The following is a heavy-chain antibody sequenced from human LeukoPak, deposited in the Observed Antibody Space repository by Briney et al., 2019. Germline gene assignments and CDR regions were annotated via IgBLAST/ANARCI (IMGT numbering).Heavy chain of an antibody. Sequence: GASVKVSCKASGGTFSSYAISWVRQAPGQGLEWMGGIIPIFGTANYAQKFQGRVTITADESTSTAYMELSSLRSEDTAVYYCARGPDYYGSGSYYPYYYYYGMDVWGQGTTVTVSS. CDR2: IIPIFGTA. V-gene: IGHV1-69*01. CDR3: ARGPDYYGSGSYYPYYYYYGMDV. J-gene: IGHJ6*02. D-gene: IGHD3-10*01. CDR1: GGTFSSYA.